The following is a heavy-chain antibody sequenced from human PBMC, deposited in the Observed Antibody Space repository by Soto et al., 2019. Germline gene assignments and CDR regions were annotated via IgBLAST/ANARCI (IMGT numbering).Heavy chain of an antibody. J-gene: IGHJ6*02. CDR2: ISSSSSYI. V-gene: IGHV3-21*01. D-gene: IGHD6-6*01. CDR3: ARARPDDYYYGMDV. CDR1: GFTFSSYS. Sequence: PGGSLRLSCAASGFTFSSYSMNWVRQAPGKGLEWVSSISSSSSYIYYADSVKGRFTISRDNAKNSLYLQMNSLRAEDTAVYYCARARPDDYYYGMDVWGQGTTVTV.